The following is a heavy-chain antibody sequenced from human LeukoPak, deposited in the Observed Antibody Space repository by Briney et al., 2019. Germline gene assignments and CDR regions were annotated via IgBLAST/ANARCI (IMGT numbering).Heavy chain of an antibody. D-gene: IGHD2-2*01. CDR1: GGSISSGDYY. Sequence: PQTLSLTCTVSGGSISSGDYYWSWIRQPPGKGLEWIGYIYYSGSTYYNPSLKSRVTISVDTSKNQFSLKLSSVTAADTAVYYCARVLFGYCSSTSCHDYWGQGTLVTVSS. V-gene: IGHV4-30-4*08. J-gene: IGHJ4*02. CDR2: IYYSGST. CDR3: ARVLFGYCSSTSCHDY.